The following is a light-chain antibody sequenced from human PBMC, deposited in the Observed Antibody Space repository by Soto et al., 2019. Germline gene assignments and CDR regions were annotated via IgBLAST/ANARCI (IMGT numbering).Light chain of an antibody. CDR1: QSISTW. J-gene: IGKJ3*01. Sequence: DIQMTQSPSALSASVGDRVNITCRASQSISTWLAWYQQKPGEAPKLLMYKASSLDSGVPSRFSGSGSGTEFTLTISGXQPEDFATYNCQQYNSYAFSFGPGTKVDIK. V-gene: IGKV1-5*03. CDR2: KAS. CDR3: QQYNSYAFS.